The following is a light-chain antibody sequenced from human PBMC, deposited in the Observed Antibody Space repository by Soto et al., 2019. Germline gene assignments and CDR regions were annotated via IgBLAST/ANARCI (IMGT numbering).Light chain of an antibody. CDR1: QSVSSK. CDR2: GAS. J-gene: IGKJ4*01. Sequence: EIVMTQSPATLSVSPGERATLSCRASQSVSSKLAWFQQKPGQAPRLLIHGASTRATDVPARFSGSGSGTEFTLTINSLQSEDFAVYYCHQYSNWPLTFGGGTKVEI. V-gene: IGKV3-15*01. CDR3: HQYSNWPLT.